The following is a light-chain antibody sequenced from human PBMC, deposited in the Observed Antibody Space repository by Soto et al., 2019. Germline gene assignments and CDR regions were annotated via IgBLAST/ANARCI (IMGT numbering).Light chain of an antibody. CDR1: SRDVGAYNY. Sequence: HSALTQPASVSGSPGQSITISCTGTSRDVGAYNYVSWYQHHPGKVPKLLIYEVTNRPSGVSDRFSGSKSGNTASLTISGLQAEDEADYYCSSKRDSSTLFVFGTGNKVTVL. CDR2: EVT. V-gene: IGLV2-14*01. J-gene: IGLJ1*01. CDR3: SSKRDSSTLFV.